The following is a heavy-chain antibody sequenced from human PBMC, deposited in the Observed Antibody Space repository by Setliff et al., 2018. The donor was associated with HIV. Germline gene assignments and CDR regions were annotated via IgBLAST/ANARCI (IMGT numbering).Heavy chain of an antibody. V-gene: IGHV1-46*01. J-gene: IGHJ6*03. CDR3: ARDTYYNFWSGLEDYYYYMDV. CDR2: INPSGGST. Sequence: ASVKVSCKASGYTFTSYYMHWVRQAPGQGLEWMGIINPSGGSTSYAQKFQGRVTMTRDTSTSTVYMELSSLRSEDTAVYYCARDTYYNFWSGLEDYYYYMDVWGKGTTVTGLL. CDR1: GYTFTSYY. D-gene: IGHD3-3*01.